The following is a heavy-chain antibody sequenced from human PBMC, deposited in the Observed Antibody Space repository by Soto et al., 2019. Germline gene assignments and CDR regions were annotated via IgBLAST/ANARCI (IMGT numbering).Heavy chain of an antibody. J-gene: IGHJ4*01. CDR1: GYTCTNYD. CDR3: ERDRGYCISWRWYAFQYDY. Sequence: ASVKVSCKPSGYTCTNYDIHRVAQAPGQGLDWMGWISTYTGNTNYAQKLQGRVTMTTDTSRSTAYMDTSTPRSDDTAVHYCERDRGYCISWRWYAFQYDYWG. D-gene: IGHD2-2*03. V-gene: IGHV1-18*01. CDR2: ISTYTGNT.